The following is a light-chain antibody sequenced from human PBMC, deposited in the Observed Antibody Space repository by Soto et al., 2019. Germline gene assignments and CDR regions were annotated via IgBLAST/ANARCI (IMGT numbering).Light chain of an antibody. CDR1: QTVRNNY. J-gene: IGKJ3*01. CDR3: QHCDYLPI. Sequence: EFVLTQSPGTLSLSPGERATLSCRASQTVRNNYLAWYQQKPGQAPRLLIYDASILEAGVPSRFSGSGSGTDFTFTISSLQPEDVATYYCQHCDYLPIFGPGTTVDFK. CDR2: DAS. V-gene: IGKV3-20*01.